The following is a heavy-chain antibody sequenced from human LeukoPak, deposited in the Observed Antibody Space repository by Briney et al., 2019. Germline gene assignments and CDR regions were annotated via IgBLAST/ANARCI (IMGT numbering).Heavy chain of an antibody. CDR1: GYTFTVYY. CDR3: ARDGKETADRNTALDY. D-gene: IGHD2-21*02. V-gene: IGHV1-2*06. J-gene: IGHJ4*02. CDR2: INPNSGGT. Sequence: ASVKVSCKASGYTFTVYYIHWVRQAPGQGLEWMGRINPNSGGTNYAQMFQVRVTMTMDTSISTAYIELSRLSSDGTAVYYCARDGKETADRNTALDYWGQGSLVTVSS.